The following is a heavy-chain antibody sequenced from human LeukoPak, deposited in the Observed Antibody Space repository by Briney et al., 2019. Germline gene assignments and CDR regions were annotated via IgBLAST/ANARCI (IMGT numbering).Heavy chain of an antibody. CDR1: GYTFTSYG. CDR2: ISAYNGNT. D-gene: IGHD3-3*01. Sequence: VSVKVSCKASGYTFTSYGISWVRQAPGQGLEWMGWISAYNGNTNYAQKLQGRVTMTTDTSTSIAYMELRSLRSDDTAVYYCARVPTIFGVVITGRYGMDVWGQGTTVTVSS. J-gene: IGHJ6*02. V-gene: IGHV1-18*01. CDR3: ARVPTIFGVVITGRYGMDV.